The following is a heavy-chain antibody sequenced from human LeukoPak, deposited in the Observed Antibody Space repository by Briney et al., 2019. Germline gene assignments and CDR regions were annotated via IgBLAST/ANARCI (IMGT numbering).Heavy chain of an antibody. J-gene: IGHJ4*02. D-gene: IGHD3-22*01. CDR3: AKEDYYYDSSGYYGFDY. CDR1: GFTFDDYA. V-gene: IGHV3-9*01. Sequence: HPGGSLRLSCAASGFTFDDYAMHWVRQAPGKGLEWVSGISWNSGSIGYADSVKGRFTISRDNAKNSLYLQMNSLRAEDTALYYCAKEDYYYDSSGYYGFDYWGQGTLVTVSS. CDR2: ISWNSGSI.